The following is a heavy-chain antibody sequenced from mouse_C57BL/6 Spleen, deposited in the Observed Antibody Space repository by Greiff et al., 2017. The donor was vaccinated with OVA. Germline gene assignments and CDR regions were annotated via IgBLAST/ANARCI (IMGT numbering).Heavy chain of an antibody. D-gene: IGHD2-4*01. V-gene: IGHV7-3*01. Sequence: DVHLVESGGGLVQPGGSLSLSCAASGFTFTDYYMSWVRQPPGKALEWLGFIRNKANGYTSEYSASVKGRFTISRDNSQRILYLQINALKAEDSATYYCARYPYDCDVYFDYWGQGTTLTVSS. CDR2: IRNKANGYTS. CDR3: ARYPYDCDVYFDY. J-gene: IGHJ2*01. CDR1: GFTFTDYY.